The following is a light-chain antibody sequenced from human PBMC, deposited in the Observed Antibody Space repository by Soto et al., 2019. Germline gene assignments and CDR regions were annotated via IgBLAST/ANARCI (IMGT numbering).Light chain of an antibody. CDR3: QPYGSSPQT. J-gene: IGKJ1*01. Sequence: EVVLTPSLGTLSLSPGYRSTLSRRDTQIVSSSYLAWYQQKPGQAPRLIIYGAYSRATGIPDRFSGSGSGTDFTLTISRLEPEDFAVYYCQPYGSSPQTLGPWPKVDLK. CDR1: QIVSSSY. V-gene: IGKV3-20*01. CDR2: GAY.